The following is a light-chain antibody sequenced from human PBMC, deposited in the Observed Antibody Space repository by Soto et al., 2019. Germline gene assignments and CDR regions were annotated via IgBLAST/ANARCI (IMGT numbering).Light chain of an antibody. CDR1: QSVSSN. CDR2: GAS. CDR3: QQYGSSPRT. V-gene: IGKV3-20*01. Sequence: EMVMTQSPATLSVSPGERATLSCRSSQSVSSNLAWYHKKPGQAPRLLIYGASSRATGITDRFSGSGSGTDFTLTISRLEPEDFAVYYCQQYGSSPRTFGQGTKVDIK. J-gene: IGKJ1*01.